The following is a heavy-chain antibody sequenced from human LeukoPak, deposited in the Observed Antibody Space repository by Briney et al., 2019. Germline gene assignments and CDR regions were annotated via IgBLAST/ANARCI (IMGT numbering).Heavy chain of an antibody. CDR1: GGSISSYY. CDR3: ARRVDTAMVTFDY. D-gene: IGHD5-18*01. J-gene: IGHJ4*02. CDR2: IHYSGSA. Sequence: SETLSLTCTVSGGSISSYYWSWIRQPPGKGLEWIGYIHYSGSANYNPSLKSRVTISVDTSKNQFSLKLSSVTAADTAVYYCARRVDTAMVTFDYWGQGTLVTVSS. V-gene: IGHV4-59*08.